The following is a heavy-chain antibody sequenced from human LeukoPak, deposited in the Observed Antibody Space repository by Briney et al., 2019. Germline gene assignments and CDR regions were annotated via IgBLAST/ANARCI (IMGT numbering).Heavy chain of an antibody. Sequence: SQTLSLTCTVSGGSISSGGYSWSWIRQHPGKGLEWIGYIYYSGSTYYNPSLKSRVTISVDTSKNQFSLKLSSVTAADTAVYYCARSESGGSPLGYFDLWGRGTLVTVSS. D-gene: IGHD2-15*01. CDR2: IYYSGST. CDR1: GGSISSGGYS. V-gene: IGHV4-31*03. CDR3: ARSESGGSPLGYFDL. J-gene: IGHJ2*01.